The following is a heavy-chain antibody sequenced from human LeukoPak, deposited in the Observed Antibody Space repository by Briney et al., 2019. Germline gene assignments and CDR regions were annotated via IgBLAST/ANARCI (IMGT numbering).Heavy chain of an antibody. Sequence: ASVKVSCKASGYTFTSYYMHWVRQAPGQGLEWMGIINPSGGSTSYAQKFQGRVTMTEDTSTDTAYMELSSLRSEDTAVYYCATEPIRLMDNYYYYMDVWGKGTTVTVSS. V-gene: IGHV1-46*01. CDR2: INPSGGST. CDR1: GYTFTSYY. J-gene: IGHJ6*03. CDR3: ATEPIRLMDNYYYYMDV. D-gene: IGHD2-2*03.